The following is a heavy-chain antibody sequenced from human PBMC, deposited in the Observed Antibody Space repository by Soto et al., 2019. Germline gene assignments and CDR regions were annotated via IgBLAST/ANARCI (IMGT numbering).Heavy chain of an antibody. Sequence: SETLSLTCAVYGGSFSGYYWSWIRQPPGKGLEWIGEINHSGSTNYNPSLKSRVTISVDTSKNQFSLKLSSVTAADTAVYYCASRRNWFDPWGQGTLVTVSS. CDR2: INHSGST. CDR1: GGSFSGYY. V-gene: IGHV4-34*01. CDR3: ASRRNWFDP. J-gene: IGHJ5*02.